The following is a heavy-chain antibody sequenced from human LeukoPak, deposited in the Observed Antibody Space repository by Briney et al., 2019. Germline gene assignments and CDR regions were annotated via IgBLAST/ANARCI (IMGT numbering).Heavy chain of an antibody. CDR3: ATALGISY. CDR1: GFTFNTHD. D-gene: IGHD7-27*01. V-gene: IGHV3-30*02. J-gene: IGHJ4*02. CDR2: IRSDGRNK. Sequence: GGSLRLSCAASGFTFNTHDMHWFRKAPGKGLDWVAFIRSDGRNKYYPDSVKGRFTISRDNSRNTLYLQMDGLRADDTALYYCATALGISYWGQGTLVTVSS.